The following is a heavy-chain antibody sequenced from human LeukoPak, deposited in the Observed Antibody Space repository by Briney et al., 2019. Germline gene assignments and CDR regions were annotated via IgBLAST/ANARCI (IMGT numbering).Heavy chain of an antibody. D-gene: IGHD4-17*01. J-gene: IGHJ5*02. V-gene: IGHV4-34*01. CDR1: GGSFSGYY. Sequence: SETLSLTCAVYGGSFSGYYWSWIRQPPGKGLEWIGEINHSGSTNYNPSIKSRVTISVDTSKNQFSLNLTSVTAADTAVYYCARDGVLYGDYNNWFDPWGQGTLVTVSS. CDR2: INHSGST. CDR3: ARDGVLYGDYNNWFDP.